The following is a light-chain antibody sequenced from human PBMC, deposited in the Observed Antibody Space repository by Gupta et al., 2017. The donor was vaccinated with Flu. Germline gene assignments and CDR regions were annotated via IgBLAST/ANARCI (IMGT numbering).Light chain of an antibody. Sequence: DIQMTQSPTSVSASVGDRVTITCRASQGIGSWLAWYQKRPGKAPKLLIYDASTLQSGVPSRFSGGGSGTYFTLTISSLQPEDFATYYCLQADSFPITFGQGTRLEIK. CDR1: QGIGSW. J-gene: IGKJ5*01. CDR2: DAS. CDR3: LQADSFPIT. V-gene: IGKV1-12*01.